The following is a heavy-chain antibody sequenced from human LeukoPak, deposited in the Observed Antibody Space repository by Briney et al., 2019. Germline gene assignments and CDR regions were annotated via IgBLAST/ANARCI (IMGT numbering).Heavy chain of an antibody. Sequence: KNSQTLSLTCTVSGGSISSGSYYWSWIRQPAGKGLEWIGRIYTSGSTNHNPSLKSRVTISVDTSKNQFSLKLSSVTAADTAVYYCARDPNSSGYYGIDYWGQGTLVTVSS. D-gene: IGHD3-22*01. CDR3: ARDPNSSGYYGIDY. CDR1: GGSISSGSYY. J-gene: IGHJ4*02. V-gene: IGHV4-61*02. CDR2: IYTSGST.